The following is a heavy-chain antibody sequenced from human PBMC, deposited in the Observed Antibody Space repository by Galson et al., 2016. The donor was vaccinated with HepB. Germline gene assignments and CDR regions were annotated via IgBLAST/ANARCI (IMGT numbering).Heavy chain of an antibody. J-gene: IGHJ5*02. CDR3: ARVLYGAAAWIDP. Sequence: LSLTCAVYVGSFSGYYWSWIRQSPGKGLEWIGEINYSGSTTYNPSLKSRATISVDTSRNQFSLRLSSVTAADTAVYYCARVLYGAAAWIDPWGQGTLVTVSS. D-gene: IGHD4-17*01. CDR2: INYSGST. CDR1: VGSFSGYY. V-gene: IGHV4-34*01.